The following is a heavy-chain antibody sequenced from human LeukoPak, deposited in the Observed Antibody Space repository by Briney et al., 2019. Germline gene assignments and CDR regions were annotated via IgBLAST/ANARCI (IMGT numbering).Heavy chain of an antibody. CDR1: GGTFSSYA. D-gene: IGHD3-10*01. V-gene: IGHV1-69*04. Sequence: SVKVSCKASGGTFSSYAISWVRQAPGQGLEWMGRIIPILGIASYAQKFQGRVTITADKSTSTAYMELSSLRSEDTAVYYCAREVYFTMVRGPFDYWGQGTLVTVSS. CDR3: AREVYFTMVRGPFDY. J-gene: IGHJ4*02. CDR2: IIPILGIA.